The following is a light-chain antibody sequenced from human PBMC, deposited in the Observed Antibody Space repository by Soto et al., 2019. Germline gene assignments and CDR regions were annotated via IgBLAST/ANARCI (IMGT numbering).Light chain of an antibody. CDR1: QSVSSSY. J-gene: IGKJ1*01. CDR2: GAS. CDR3: QQYGSLWT. Sequence: EIVLTQSPGTLSLSPGERATLSCRASQSVSSSYLAWYQQKPGQAPRLLIYGASSRDTGIPDRFSGSGSGTDFTLTISRLEPEDFAMYYCQQYGSLWTFGQGTKVEIK. V-gene: IGKV3-20*01.